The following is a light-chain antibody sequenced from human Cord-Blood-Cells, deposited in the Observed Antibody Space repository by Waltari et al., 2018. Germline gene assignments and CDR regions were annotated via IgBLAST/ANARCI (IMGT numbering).Light chain of an antibody. CDR2: AAS. CDR1: QGISSW. Sequence: DIQMTQSPSSVSASVGDRVTITCRASQGISSWVAWYQQKPGQAPKLLISAASSLQSGVPSRCSGSGSGTDFTLTISSLQPEDFATYYCQQANSFPYTFGQGTKLEIK. J-gene: IGKJ2*01. CDR3: QQANSFPYT. V-gene: IGKV1-12*01.